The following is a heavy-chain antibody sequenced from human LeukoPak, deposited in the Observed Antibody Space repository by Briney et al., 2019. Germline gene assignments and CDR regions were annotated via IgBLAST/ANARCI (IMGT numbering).Heavy chain of an antibody. CDR2: LSGSGGTT. Sequence: GGSLRLSCAASGFTFSSYAMSWVRQAPGKGLEWLSGLSGSGGTTYYADSVKGRFTISRDNSKNTLYLQMDTLRAEDTAVYYCAKGSSTNSYYFGSWGPGTLVTVSS. CDR3: AKGSSTNSYYFGS. CDR1: GFTFSSYA. J-gene: IGHJ4*02. D-gene: IGHD1-1*01. V-gene: IGHV3-23*01.